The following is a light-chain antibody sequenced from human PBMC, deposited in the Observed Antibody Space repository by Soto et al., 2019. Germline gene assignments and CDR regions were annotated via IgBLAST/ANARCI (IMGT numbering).Light chain of an antibody. CDR3: SSYAGTHVV. Sequence: QSALTQPPSASGSPGQSVAISCTGTSSDVGAYNYVSWYQQHPGKAPKLMIYDVSKRPSGVPDRFSGSKSGNTASLTVSGLQAEDEADYYCSSYAGTHVVFGTGIKLTVL. CDR2: DVS. J-gene: IGLJ1*01. V-gene: IGLV2-8*01. CDR1: SSDVGAYNY.